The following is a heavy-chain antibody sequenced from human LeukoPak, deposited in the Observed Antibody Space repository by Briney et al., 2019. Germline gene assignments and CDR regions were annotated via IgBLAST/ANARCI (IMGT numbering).Heavy chain of an antibody. CDR3: ASLNSKQAYCGDSCRPLFNY. CDR2: IYSSGST. CDR1: GGSFSSGGYY. Sequence: SETLSLTCTVSGGSFSSGGYYWSWIRQYPGKGLEWIGYIYSSGSTYYNPSLKSRVTVSVDMSKNEFSLTLSSVTAADTAVYYCASLNSKQAYCGDSCRPLFNYWGQGTLVTVSS. D-gene: IGHD2-21*01. V-gene: IGHV4-31*03. J-gene: IGHJ4*02.